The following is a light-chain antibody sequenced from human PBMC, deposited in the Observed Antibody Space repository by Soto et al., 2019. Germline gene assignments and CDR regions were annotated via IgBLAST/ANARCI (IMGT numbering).Light chain of an antibody. CDR1: QTIGNY. J-gene: IGKJ2*01. V-gene: IGKV1-39*01. CDR2: AAS. Sequence: DIQMTQSPSSLSASVGDRVTISCRTSQTIGNYLNWYQQKPGQAPQLLISAASTLQSGVPPRFSGSGSGTDFTLTISSLQPDDYATYYYHQTYNTLYTFGQGTKVDIK. CDR3: HQTYNTLYT.